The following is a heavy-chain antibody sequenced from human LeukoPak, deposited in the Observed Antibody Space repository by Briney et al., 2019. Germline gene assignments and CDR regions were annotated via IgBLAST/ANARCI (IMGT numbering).Heavy chain of an antibody. Sequence: PSETLSLICTVSGGSISSSSYYWGWIRQPPGKGLEWIGYIYYRGNTNYNPSLQSRVSISVDTSKNQFSLKLTSVTAADTAVYYCARLARDAYNYDACDIWGQGTMVTVSS. CDR3: ARLARDAYNYDACDI. J-gene: IGHJ3*02. V-gene: IGHV4-61*05. CDR2: IYYRGNT. D-gene: IGHD5-24*01. CDR1: GGSISSSSYY.